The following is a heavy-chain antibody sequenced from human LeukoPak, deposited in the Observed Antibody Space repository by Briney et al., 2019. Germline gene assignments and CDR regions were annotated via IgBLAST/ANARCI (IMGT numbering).Heavy chain of an antibody. V-gene: IGHV1-2*02. J-gene: IGHJ4*02. CDR3: ARGTQDLIGY. Sequence: ASVKVSCKASGYTFTDYYIHWVRQAPGQGLEWVGWINPNTVGTNYAQNLQGRVTMTRDTSINTAYMELSRLRSDDTAMYYCARGTQDLIGYWGQGTLVTVSS. CDR1: GYTFTDYY. CDR2: INPNTVGT. D-gene: IGHD2-15*01.